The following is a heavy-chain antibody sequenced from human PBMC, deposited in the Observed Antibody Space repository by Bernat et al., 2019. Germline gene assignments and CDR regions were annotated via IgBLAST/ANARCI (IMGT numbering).Heavy chain of an antibody. Sequence: VQLVESGGGVVQPGRSLRLSCAASGFTFSSYGMHWVRQAPGKGLEWVGRSKGRTGGGTPDYAAPAKGRFTVSRDDSKNTMYLHMNSLTTEDTAVYYCTWLGRDFDYWGQGTQVTVSS. CDR1: GFTFSSYG. J-gene: IGHJ4*02. D-gene: IGHD6-19*01. V-gene: IGHV3-15*01. CDR3: TWLGRDFDY. CDR2: SKGRTGGGTP.